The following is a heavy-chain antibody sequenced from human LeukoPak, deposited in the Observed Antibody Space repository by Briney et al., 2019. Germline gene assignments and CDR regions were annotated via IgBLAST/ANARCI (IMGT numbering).Heavy chain of an antibody. V-gene: IGHV1-3*03. CDR1: GYTFTSYA. CDR3: ARLGAYYYDSSGYYYYFDS. Sequence: GASVKVSCKASGYTFTSYAMHWVRQAPGQRLEWMGWINAGNGNTKYSQEFQGRVTITRDTSASTAYMELSGLRSEDMAVYYCARLGAYYYDSSGYYYYFDSWGQGTLVTVSS. D-gene: IGHD3-22*01. CDR2: INAGNGNT. J-gene: IGHJ4*02.